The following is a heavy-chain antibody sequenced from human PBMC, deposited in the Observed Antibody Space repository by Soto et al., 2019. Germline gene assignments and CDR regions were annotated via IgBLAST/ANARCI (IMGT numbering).Heavy chain of an antibody. CDR2: IYYSGST. J-gene: IGHJ4*02. CDR3: ARARRGYCSGGSCYPSSIRD. CDR1: GGSISSYY. D-gene: IGHD2-15*01. V-gene: IGHV4-59*01. Sequence: PSETLSLTCTVSGGSISSYYWSWIRPPPGKGLEWIGYIYYSGSTNYNPSLKSRVTISVDTSKNQFSLKLSSVTAADTAVYCCARARRGYCSGGSCYPSSIRDWGQGTLVTVSS.